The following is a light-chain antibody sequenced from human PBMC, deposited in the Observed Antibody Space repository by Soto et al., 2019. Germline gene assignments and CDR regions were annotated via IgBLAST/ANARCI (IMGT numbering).Light chain of an antibody. CDR1: QSVSSSY. Sequence: EIVLTQSPGTLSVSPGERATLSCRASQSVSSSYLAWYQQKPGQAPRLLIYGASSRATGIPDRFSGSGSGTDFTLTISSLEPEDFAVYYCQQYGSSPNTFGQGTKVEIK. CDR2: GAS. V-gene: IGKV3-20*01. J-gene: IGKJ1*01. CDR3: QQYGSSPNT.